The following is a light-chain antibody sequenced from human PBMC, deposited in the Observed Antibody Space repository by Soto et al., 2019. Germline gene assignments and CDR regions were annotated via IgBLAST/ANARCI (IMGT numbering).Light chain of an antibody. CDR3: CSYARSYTAV. V-gene: IGLV2-11*01. CDR2: DVS. Sequence: QSALTQPRSVSGSPGQSVTISCTGTSSDVGTYNYVSWYQQHPGKAPKLMIYDVSQRPSGVPDRFSGSKSGNTASLTISGLQAEDESDYYCCSYARSYTAVFGGGTKLTVL. CDR1: SSDVGTYNY. J-gene: IGLJ2*01.